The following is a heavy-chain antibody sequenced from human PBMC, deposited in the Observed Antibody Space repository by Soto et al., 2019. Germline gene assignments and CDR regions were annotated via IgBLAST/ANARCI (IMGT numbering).Heavy chain of an antibody. CDR3: AKGAYSSTWSRNWFDP. J-gene: IGHJ5*02. D-gene: IGHD6-13*01. V-gene: IGHV3-23*01. Sequence: LRLSCAASGLTFSNYAMIWVRQAPGKGLEWVSGISTGGHTTYYADSVKGRFTISRDNSKDTVYLQMNSLRVEDTAVYYCAKGAYSSTWSRNWFDPWGQGTLVTVSS. CDR1: GLTFSNYA. CDR2: ISTGGHTT.